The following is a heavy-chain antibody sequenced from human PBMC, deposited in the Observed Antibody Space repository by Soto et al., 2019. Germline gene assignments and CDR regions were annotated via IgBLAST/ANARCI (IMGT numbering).Heavy chain of an antibody. CDR1: GYTFTSYG. CDR3: ARDNGIVGATGHYHYYGMDV. J-gene: IGHJ6*02. Sequence: QVQLVQSGAEVKKPGASVKVSCKASGYTFTSYGISWVRQAPGQGLEWMGWISAYNGNTNYAQKLQGRVTMTTDTSTSTAYMELRSLRSDDTAVYYCARDNGIVGATGHYHYYGMDVWGQGTTVTVSS. CDR2: ISAYNGNT. D-gene: IGHD1-26*01. V-gene: IGHV1-18*01.